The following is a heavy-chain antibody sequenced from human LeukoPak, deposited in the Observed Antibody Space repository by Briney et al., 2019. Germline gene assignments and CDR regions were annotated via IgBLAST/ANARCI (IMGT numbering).Heavy chain of an antibody. CDR3: ARVPYSPYRYFDY. D-gene: IGHD2-15*01. CDR1: LYSISSNYY. Sequence: PSETLSLTCSVSLYSISSNYYWGWIRQPPGKGLEWIGSVFHIGSNYYNPSLKSRATISLDTSKNQFSLKVTSVTAADTAVYYCARVPYSPYRYFDYWGQGALVTLSS. V-gene: IGHV4-38-2*02. CDR2: VFHIGSN. J-gene: IGHJ4*02.